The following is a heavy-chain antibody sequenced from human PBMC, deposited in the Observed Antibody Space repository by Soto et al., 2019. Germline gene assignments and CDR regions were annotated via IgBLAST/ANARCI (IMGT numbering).Heavy chain of an antibody. CDR2: ISYDGSNK. Sequence: QVQLVESGGGVVQPGRSLRLSCAASGFTFSSYAMHWVRQAPGKGLEWVAVISYDGSNKYYADSVKGRFTISRDNSKNTLYLQMNSLRAEDTAVYYCPRGVAAAAMGYYYGMDVWGQGTTVTVSS. J-gene: IGHJ6*02. V-gene: IGHV3-30-3*01. CDR1: GFTFSSYA. CDR3: PRGVAAAAMGYYYGMDV. D-gene: IGHD6-13*01.